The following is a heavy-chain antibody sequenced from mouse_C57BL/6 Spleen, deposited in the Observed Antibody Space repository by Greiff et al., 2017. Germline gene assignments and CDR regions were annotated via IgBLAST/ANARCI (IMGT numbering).Heavy chain of an antibody. J-gene: IGHJ2*01. CDR2: IDPSDSYT. D-gene: IGHD2-4*01. CDR1: GYTFTSYW. V-gene: IGHV1-59*01. CDR3: ARSSDDYFFDY. Sequence: QVQLQQPGAELVRPGTSVKLSCKASGYTFTSYWMHWVKQRPGQGLEWIGVIDPSDSYTNYNQKFKGKATLTVDTSSSTAYMQLSSLTSEDSAVYYCARSSDDYFFDYWGQGTTLTVSS.